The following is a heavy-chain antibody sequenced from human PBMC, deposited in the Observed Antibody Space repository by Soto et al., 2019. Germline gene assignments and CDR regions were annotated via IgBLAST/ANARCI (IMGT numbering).Heavy chain of an antibody. V-gene: IGHV3-23*01. CDR3: AKAKTGYSSGYRIDY. J-gene: IGHJ4*02. CDR1: GFTFSSYA. CDR2: ISGSGGST. D-gene: IGHD6-19*01. Sequence: GGSLRLSCAASGFTFSSYAMNWVRQAPGKGLEWVSVISGSGGSTYYAEYVKGRFTISRDNSKNTLYLKMNSQRAEDTAVYYCAKAKTGYSSGYRIDYWGQGT.